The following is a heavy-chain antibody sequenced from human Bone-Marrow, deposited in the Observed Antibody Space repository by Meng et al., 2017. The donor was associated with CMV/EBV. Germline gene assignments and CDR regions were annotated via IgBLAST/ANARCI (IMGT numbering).Heavy chain of an antibody. D-gene: IGHD2-21*01. CDR3: AKTLYDVVVIPTTSPLDW. V-gene: IGHV1-2*02. J-gene: IGHJ4*02. CDR2: INPKSGGT. Sequence: YSFNDYFVHWLRQAPGQGLQWMGWINPKSGGTDYAQKFQDRVSMTRDMSTSTAYMELRGLRSDDTAMYYCAKTLYDVVVIPTTSPLDWWGQGTLVTSPQ. CDR1: YSFNDYF.